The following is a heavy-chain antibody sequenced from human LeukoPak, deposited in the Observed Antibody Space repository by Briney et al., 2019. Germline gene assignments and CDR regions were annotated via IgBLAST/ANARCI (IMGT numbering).Heavy chain of an antibody. V-gene: IGHV4-59*08. Sequence: SETLSLTCTVSGASISNYYWSWIRQPPGKGLECIGYVSYSGRTNHNPSLKSRVTISADTSKNQFSLKLTSVTAADTAVYYCARHERGAENLDVWGQGTTVTVSS. CDR3: ARHERGAENLDV. CDR1: GASISNYY. J-gene: IGHJ6*02. CDR2: VSYSGRT. D-gene: IGHD1-1*01.